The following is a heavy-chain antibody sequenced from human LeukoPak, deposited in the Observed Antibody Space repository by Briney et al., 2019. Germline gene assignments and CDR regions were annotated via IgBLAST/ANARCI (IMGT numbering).Heavy chain of an antibody. D-gene: IGHD3-10*01. CDR1: GGSISSCY. J-gene: IGHJ5*02. V-gene: IGHV4-59*01. Sequence: SETLSLTCTVSGGSISSCYWSWIRQPPGKGLEWIGYIYYSGSTNYNPSLKSRVTISVDTSKNQFSLKLSSVTAADTAVYYCARVRGGSGSYPPTWWFDPWGQGTLVTVSS. CDR3: ARVRGGSGSYPPTWWFDP. CDR2: IYYSGST.